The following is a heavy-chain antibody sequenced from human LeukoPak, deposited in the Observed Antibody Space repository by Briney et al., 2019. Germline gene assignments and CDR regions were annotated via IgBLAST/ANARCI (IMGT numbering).Heavy chain of an antibody. Sequence: ASVKVSCKASGYSFSDYAIQWVRQAPGQRLEWMGWINAGNGKTKYSQNFQGRGTITRDRSASTAYMELSSLRSEDTSIYYCARGRWTATETTFYLDYWGQGTLVTVSS. D-gene: IGHD4-17*01. CDR3: ARGRWTATETTFYLDY. CDR2: INAGNGKT. V-gene: IGHV1-3*01. J-gene: IGHJ4*02. CDR1: GYSFSDYA.